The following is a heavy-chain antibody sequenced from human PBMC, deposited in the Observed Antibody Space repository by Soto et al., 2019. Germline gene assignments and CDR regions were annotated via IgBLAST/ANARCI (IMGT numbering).Heavy chain of an antibody. V-gene: IGHV5-51*01. Sequence: PGESLKISSKGSGYRFTRYWIAWVPQMPGKGLEWMGIIYPGDSDTRYSPSFQGQVTISADKSITTAYLQWSSLKASDTAMYYCARGYCTTTICDPWFDPWGQGTLVTVSS. J-gene: IGHJ5*02. CDR2: IYPGDSDT. CDR1: GYRFTRYW. CDR3: ARGYCTTTICDPWFDP. D-gene: IGHD2-2*01.